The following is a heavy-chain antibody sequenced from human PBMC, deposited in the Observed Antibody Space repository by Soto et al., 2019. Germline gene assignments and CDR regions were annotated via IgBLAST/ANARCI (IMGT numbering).Heavy chain of an antibody. V-gene: IGHV4-30-2*01. CDR2: IYHSGST. D-gene: IGHD3-22*01. CDR1: GGSISSGGYS. J-gene: IGHJ4*02. Sequence: LSLTCAVSGGSISSGGYSWSWIRQPPGKGLEWIGYIYHSGSTYYNPSLKSRVTISVDRSKNQFSLKLSSVTAADTAVYYCARVSGYYYGVDYWGQGTLVTVSS. CDR3: ARVSGYYYGVDY.